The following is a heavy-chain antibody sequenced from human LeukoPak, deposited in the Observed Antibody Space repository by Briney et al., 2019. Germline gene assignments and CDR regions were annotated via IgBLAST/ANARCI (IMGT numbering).Heavy chain of an antibody. Sequence: GGSLRLSCAASGFTFSSYAMSWVRQAPGKGLEWVSAISGSGGSTYYADSMGGRFTISRDNSRNTLYLQLRSLRAEDTAVYYCARDWGIQNMYYFDSWGQGTQVTVSS. D-gene: IGHD6-13*01. J-gene: IGHJ4*02. CDR3: ARDWGIQNMYYFDS. V-gene: IGHV3-23*01. CDR1: GFTFSSYA. CDR2: ISGSGGST.